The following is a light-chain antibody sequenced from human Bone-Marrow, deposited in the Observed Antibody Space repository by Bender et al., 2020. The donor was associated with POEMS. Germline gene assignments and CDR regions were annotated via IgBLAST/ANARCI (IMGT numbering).Light chain of an antibody. CDR1: ALPKQY. V-gene: IGLV3-21*02. CDR2: DDS. Sequence: SYELTQPSSVSVSPGQTARITCSGDALPKQYAFWYQQKPGQAPVLVVYDDSDRPSGIPERFSGSNSGNTATLIISRVEAGDEADYYCQVWDTNYDRGVFGGGTKLTVL. J-gene: IGLJ2*01. CDR3: QVWDTNYDRGV.